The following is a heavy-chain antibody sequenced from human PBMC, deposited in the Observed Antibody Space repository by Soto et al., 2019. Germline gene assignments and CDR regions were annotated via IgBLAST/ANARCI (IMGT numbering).Heavy chain of an antibody. D-gene: IGHD6-19*01. V-gene: IGHV3-23*01. CDR3: AKPGYLEQWLARGYFDY. CDR1: GFTFSSYA. J-gene: IGHJ4*02. CDR2: ISDSGGST. Sequence: GGSLRLSCAASGFTFSSYAMSWVRQAPGKGLEWVSAISDSGGSTYYADSVKGRFTISRDNPKNTLYLQMNSLRAEDTAVYYCAKPGYLEQWLARGYFDYWGQGTLVTVSS.